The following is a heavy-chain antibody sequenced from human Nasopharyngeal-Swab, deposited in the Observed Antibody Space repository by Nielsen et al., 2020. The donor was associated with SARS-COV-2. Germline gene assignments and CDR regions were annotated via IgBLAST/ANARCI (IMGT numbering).Heavy chain of an antibody. Sequence: VRQMPGKGLEWIGEINHSGSTNYNPSLKSRVTISVDTSKNQFSLKLSSVTAADTAVYYCARYSRSSWSSRRDYWGQGTLVTVSS. D-gene: IGHD6-13*01. CDR2: INHSGST. CDR3: ARYSRSSWSSRRDY. J-gene: IGHJ4*02. V-gene: IGHV4-34*01.